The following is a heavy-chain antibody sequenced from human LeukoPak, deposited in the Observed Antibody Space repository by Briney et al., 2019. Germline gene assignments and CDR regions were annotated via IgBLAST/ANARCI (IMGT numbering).Heavy chain of an antibody. Sequence: GGSLRLSCSASGFTFSTYWMSWVRQAPGKGLEWVAVISYDGSNKYYADSVKGRFTISRDNSKNTLYLQMNSLRAEDTAVYYCAKEDTAMVYYYGMDVWGQGTTVTVSS. CDR2: ISYDGSNK. CDR3: AKEDTAMVYYYGMDV. V-gene: IGHV3-30*18. D-gene: IGHD5-18*01. J-gene: IGHJ6*02. CDR1: GFTFSTYW.